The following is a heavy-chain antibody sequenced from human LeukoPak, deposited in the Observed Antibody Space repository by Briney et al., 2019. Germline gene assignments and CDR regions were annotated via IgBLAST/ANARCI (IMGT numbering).Heavy chain of an antibody. V-gene: IGHV1-2*02. D-gene: IGHD2-15*01. CDR1: GYTFTCYY. J-gene: IGHJ3*02. Sequence: ASVKVSCKASGYTFTCYYMHWVRQAPGQGLEWMGWINPNSGGTNYAQKFQGRVTMTRDTSISTAYMELSRLRSDDTAVYYCARVGLVVVAARLGNDAFDIWGQGTMVTVSS. CDR3: ARVGLVVVAARLGNDAFDI. CDR2: INPNSGGT.